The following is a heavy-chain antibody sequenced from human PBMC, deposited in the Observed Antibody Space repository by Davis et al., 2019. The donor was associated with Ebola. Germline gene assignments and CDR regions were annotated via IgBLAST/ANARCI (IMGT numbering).Heavy chain of an antibody. V-gene: IGHV3-23*01. CDR2: ISGIGDST. CDR3: TRDPGGWHHGY. J-gene: IGHJ4*02. D-gene: IGHD6-19*01. CDR1: GFTFSSSA. Sequence: GGSLRLSCAASGFTFSSSAMSWVRQSPGKGLEWVSTISGIGDSTYYADSVKGRFTISIDSAKNSLYLQMNSLRAGDTALYYCTRDPGGWHHGYWGQGTLVTVSS.